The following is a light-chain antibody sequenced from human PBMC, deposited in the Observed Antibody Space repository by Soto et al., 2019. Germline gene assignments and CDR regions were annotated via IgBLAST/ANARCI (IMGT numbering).Light chain of an antibody. J-gene: IGKJ3*01. CDR2: GAS. CDR3: QQYKNWPHFT. CDR1: QSVSTK. V-gene: IGKV3-15*01. Sequence: EIVMTQSPATLSVSPGERATLSCRASQSVSTKLAWYRHKPGQAPRLLIYGASTRATGIPARFSGSGSGTEFTLTINSLQSEDFAVYYCQQYKNWPHFTFGPVTTVDIK.